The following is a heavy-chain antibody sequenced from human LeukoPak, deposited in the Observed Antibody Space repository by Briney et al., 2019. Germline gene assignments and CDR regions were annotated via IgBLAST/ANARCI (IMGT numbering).Heavy chain of an antibody. J-gene: IGHJ4*02. CDR1: GFTVSSNY. Sequence: GSLRLSCAASGFTVSSNYTNWVRQAPGKGLEWVSYILNSGTTTYYADPVKGRFTISRDNAKNSLYLQMNSLRAEDTGVYYCARDPPDYWGQGILVTVSS. CDR2: ILNSGTTT. CDR3: ARDPPDY. V-gene: IGHV3-48*04.